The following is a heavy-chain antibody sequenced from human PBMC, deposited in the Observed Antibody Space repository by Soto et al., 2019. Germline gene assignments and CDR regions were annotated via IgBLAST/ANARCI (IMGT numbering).Heavy chain of an antibody. CDR3: ARDPDNSSGWQSRGDY. CDR2: ISYDGSNK. D-gene: IGHD6-19*01. J-gene: IGHJ4*02. CDR1: GFTFSSYA. V-gene: IGHV3-30-3*01. Sequence: QVQLVESGGGVVQPGRSLRLSCAASGFTFSSYAMHWVRQAPGKGLEWVAVISYDGSNKYYADSVKGRFTISRDNSKNTLYLQMSSLRAEDTAVYYCARDPDNSSGWQSRGDYWGQGTLVTVSS.